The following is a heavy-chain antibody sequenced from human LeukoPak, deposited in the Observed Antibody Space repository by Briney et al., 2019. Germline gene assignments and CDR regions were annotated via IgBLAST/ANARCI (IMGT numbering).Heavy chain of an antibody. CDR2: IYYSGRT. J-gene: IGHJ4*02. D-gene: IGHD1-26*01. CDR3: ARDSYDVLGATNY. CDR1: GGSINNYY. V-gene: IGHV4-59*01. Sequence: SETLSLTCTVSGGSINNYYWTWIRQPPGKGLESIGFIYYSGRTIYNPSFESRVTISVDTSKNRFSLKLNSVTAADTAVYYCARDSYDVLGATNYWGQGTLVTVST.